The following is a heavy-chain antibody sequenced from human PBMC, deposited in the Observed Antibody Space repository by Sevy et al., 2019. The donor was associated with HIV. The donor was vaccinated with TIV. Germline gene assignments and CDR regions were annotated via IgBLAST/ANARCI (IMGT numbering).Heavy chain of an antibody. CDR2: IIPIFGTA. CDR3: ARDPRSLHYYYGMDV. D-gene: IGHD3-10*01. V-gene: IGHV1-69*13. CDR1: GGTFSSYA. Sequence: ASVKVSCKASGGTFSSYAISWVRQAPGQGLEWMGGIIPIFGTANYAQKFQGRVTITADESTSTAYMELSSLRSEDTAVYYCARDPRSLHYYYGMDVWGQGTTVTVSS. J-gene: IGHJ6*02.